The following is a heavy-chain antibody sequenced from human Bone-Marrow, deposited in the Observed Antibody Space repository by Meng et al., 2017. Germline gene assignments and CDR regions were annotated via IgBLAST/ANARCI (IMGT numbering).Heavy chain of an antibody. CDR3: ARQGDTAMATFDY. J-gene: IGHJ4*02. CDR2: INHSGGT. V-gene: IGHV4-34*01. Sequence: QVQLQQWGAGLWKPSETRALTGAVYGGTFSDYYWSWIRQPPGKGLEWIGEINHSGGTKYTPSLESRVTISIDTSKNQFSLKLSSVTAADTAIYYCARQGDTAMATFDYWGQGTLVTVSS. D-gene: IGHD5-18*01. CDR1: GGTFSDYY.